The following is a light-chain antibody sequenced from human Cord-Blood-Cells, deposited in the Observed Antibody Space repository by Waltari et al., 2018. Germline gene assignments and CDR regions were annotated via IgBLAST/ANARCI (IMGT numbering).Light chain of an antibody. Sequence: IRMTQSPSSFSASTGDRVTITWRASQGISSYLAWYQQKPGKAPKLLIYAASTLQSGVPSRFSGSGSGTDFTLTISCLQSEDFATYYCQQYYSYPSFGPGTKVDIK. J-gene: IGKJ3*01. CDR1: QGISSY. CDR3: QQYYSYPS. CDR2: AAS. V-gene: IGKV1-8*01.